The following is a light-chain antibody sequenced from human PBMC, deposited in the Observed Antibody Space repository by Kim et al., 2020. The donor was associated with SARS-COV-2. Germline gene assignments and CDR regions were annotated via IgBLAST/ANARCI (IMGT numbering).Light chain of an antibody. V-gene: IGKV4-1*01. CDR1: QSVLYRSNNKNY. CDR3: LQYYDTPV. CDR2: WAS. Sequence: DIVMTQSPDSLAVSLGERATINCKSSQSVLYRSNNKNYLDWYQQKPGQPPKLLIYWASTRESGVPDRFSGSGSGTDFTLTISSLQAEDVAVYYCLQYYDTPVFGQGTKVE. J-gene: IGKJ1*01.